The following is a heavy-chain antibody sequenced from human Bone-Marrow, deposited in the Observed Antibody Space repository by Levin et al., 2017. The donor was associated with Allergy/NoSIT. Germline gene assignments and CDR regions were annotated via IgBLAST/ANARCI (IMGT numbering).Heavy chain of an antibody. CDR3: AHNRNIVATKDEVHFDY. CDR1: GFSLSTSGVG. J-gene: IGHJ4*02. V-gene: IGHV2-5*02. CDR2: IYWDDDK. D-gene: IGHD5-12*01. Sequence: SGPTLVKPTQTLTLTCTFSGFSLSTSGVGVGWIRQPPGKALEWLALIYWDDDKRYSPSLKSRLTITKDTSKNQVVLTMTNMDPVDTATYYCAHNRNIVATKDEVHFDYWGQGTLVTVSS.